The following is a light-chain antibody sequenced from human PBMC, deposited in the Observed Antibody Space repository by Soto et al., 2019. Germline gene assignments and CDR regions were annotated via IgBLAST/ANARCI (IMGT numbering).Light chain of an antibody. Sequence: EMVVTQSPATLSVSPGERATLSCRASQSVSSNLAWYQQKPGQAPRLLIYGASTRAAGIPDRFSGSGSGTDFTLTISRLEPEDFAVYYCQQYGRSPPVKFGQGTKV. J-gene: IGKJ1*01. CDR3: QQYGRSPPVK. V-gene: IGKV3-20*01. CDR2: GAS. CDR1: QSVSSN.